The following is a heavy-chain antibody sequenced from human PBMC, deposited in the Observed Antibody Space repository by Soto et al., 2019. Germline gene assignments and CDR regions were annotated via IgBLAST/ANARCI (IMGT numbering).Heavy chain of an antibody. CDR1: GGSISSSSYY. Sequence: SETLSLTCTVSGGSISSSSYYWGWIRQPPGKEQEWIGSIYYSGSTYYNPSLKSRVTISVDTSKNQFSLKLSSVTAADTAVYYFARHSDIVVVVAAIDYWGQGTLVTVSS. D-gene: IGHD2-15*01. CDR2: IYYSGST. V-gene: IGHV4-39*01. CDR3: ARHSDIVVVVAAIDY. J-gene: IGHJ4*02.